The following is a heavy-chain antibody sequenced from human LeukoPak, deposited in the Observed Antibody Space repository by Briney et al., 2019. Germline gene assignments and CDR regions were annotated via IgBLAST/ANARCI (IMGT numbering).Heavy chain of an antibody. CDR3: AKGAYGSGSYSPADI. V-gene: IGHV3-33*06. Sequence: GGSLRLSCAASGFTFSSYGMHWVRQAPGKGLEWVAVIWYDGSNKYYADSVKGRSTISRDNSKNTLYLQMNSLRAEDTAVYYCAKGAYGSGSYSPADIWGQGTMVTVSS. J-gene: IGHJ3*02. CDR1: GFTFSSYG. D-gene: IGHD3-10*01. CDR2: IWYDGSNK.